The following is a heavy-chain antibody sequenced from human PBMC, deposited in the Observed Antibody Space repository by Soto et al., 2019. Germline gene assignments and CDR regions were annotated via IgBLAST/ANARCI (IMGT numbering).Heavy chain of an antibody. Sequence: EVHLEESGGGLVQPGGSLRLSCAASGFTFSSYWMNWVRQAPGKGLEWVANINHDGCDYNLVASVKGRFTISRDNAMNSLFLQMNALRVEDTAVYYCARTGDGHHDFLDYWGQGILVSVSS. CDR2: INHDGCDY. V-gene: IGHV3-7*01. D-gene: IGHD1-1*01. CDR3: ARTGDGHHDFLDY. CDR1: GFTFSSYW. J-gene: IGHJ4*02.